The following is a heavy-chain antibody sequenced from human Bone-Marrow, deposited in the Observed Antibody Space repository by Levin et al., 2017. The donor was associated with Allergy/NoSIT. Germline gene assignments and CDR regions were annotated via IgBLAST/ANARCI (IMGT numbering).Heavy chain of an antibody. V-gene: IGHV5-51*01. CDR1: GDNFIRYW. J-gene: IGHJ4*02. CDR2: IYPGDSDT. CDR3: ATSSNSAYAQFDY. D-gene: IGHD5-12*01. Sequence: AGGSLRLSCRKSGDNFIRYWIGWVRQMPGKGLEWMGTIYPGDSDTRYSPSFQGQVTISADKSISTAYLQWSSLKASDTAMYYCATSSNSAYAQFDYWGQGTLVSVSS.